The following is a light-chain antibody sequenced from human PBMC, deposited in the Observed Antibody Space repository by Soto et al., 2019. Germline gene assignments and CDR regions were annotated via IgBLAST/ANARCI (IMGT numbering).Light chain of an antibody. V-gene: IGKV3-20*01. CDR2: GAS. CDR3: YQYGTSPHT. J-gene: IGKJ5*01. CDR1: QSVSSNY. Sequence: EIVLTQSQDTLSLSPGERACLSCRASQSVSSNYLAWFQQKPGQAPRLLISGASSRATDIPDSFSGSGSGTDFTLTISRLEPEDFAVYYCYQYGTSPHTFGQGTRLEIK.